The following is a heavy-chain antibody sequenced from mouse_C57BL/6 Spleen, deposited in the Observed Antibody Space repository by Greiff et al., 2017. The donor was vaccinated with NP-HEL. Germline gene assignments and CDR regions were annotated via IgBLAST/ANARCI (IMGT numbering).Heavy chain of an antibody. Sequence: QVQLKQPGAELVKPGASVKLSCKASGYTFTSYWMQWVKQRPGQGLEWIGEIDPSDSYTNYNQKFKGKATLTVDTSSSTAYMQLSSLTSEDSAVYYCAYYYGSSFAYWGQGTLVTVSA. CDR3: AYYYGSSFAY. CDR1: GYTFTSYW. CDR2: IDPSDSYT. J-gene: IGHJ3*01. V-gene: IGHV1-50*01. D-gene: IGHD1-1*01.